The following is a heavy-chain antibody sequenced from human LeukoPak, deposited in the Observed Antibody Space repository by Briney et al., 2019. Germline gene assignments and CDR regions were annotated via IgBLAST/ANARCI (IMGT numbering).Heavy chain of an antibody. CDR2: ISSSGSTI. CDR1: GFTFSSYE. J-gene: IGHJ4*02. V-gene: IGHV3-48*03. CDR3: ARSPDPNYYGSGSYYNGGFDY. Sequence: GGSLRLSCAASGFTFSSYEMNWVRQAPGKGLEWVSYISSSGSTIYYADSVKGRFTISRDNAKNSLYLQMNSLRAEDTAVYYCARSPDPNYYGSGSYYNGGFDYWGQGTLVTVSS. D-gene: IGHD3-10*01.